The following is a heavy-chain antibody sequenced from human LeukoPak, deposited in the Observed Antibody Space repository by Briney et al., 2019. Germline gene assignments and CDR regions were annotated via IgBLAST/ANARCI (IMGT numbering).Heavy chain of an antibody. V-gene: IGHV1-46*01. D-gene: IGHD1-26*01. CDR2: MNPGGGST. CDR1: GYTFTSYG. Sequence: ASVKVSCKASGYTFTSYGISWVRQAPGQGLEWMGVMNPGGGSTMYAEKFQDRVIMTSDMYTNTVYMEMTSLRYEDTAVYFCARGPHSGSYYGWFDTWGQGTLVTVSS. CDR3: ARGPHSGSYYGWFDT. J-gene: IGHJ5*02.